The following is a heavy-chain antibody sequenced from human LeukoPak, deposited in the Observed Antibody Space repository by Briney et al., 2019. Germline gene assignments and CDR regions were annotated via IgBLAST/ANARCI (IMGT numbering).Heavy chain of an antibody. CDR3: ARDRAECGGDCRLLYYYYMDV. Sequence: GASVKISCKTSGYTFTGYYMHWVRQAPGQGPEWMGIIHPSGGGTNYAQRFQGRVTMTRDRSTNTVYMELSSLRSDDTGVYYCARDRAECGGDCRLLYYYYMDVWGNGTTVTVSS. V-gene: IGHV1-46*01. CDR2: IHPSGGGT. J-gene: IGHJ6*03. D-gene: IGHD2-21*02. CDR1: GYTFTGYY.